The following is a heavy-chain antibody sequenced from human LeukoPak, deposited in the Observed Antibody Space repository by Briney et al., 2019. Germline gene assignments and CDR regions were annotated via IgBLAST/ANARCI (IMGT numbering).Heavy chain of an antibody. CDR3: ARAYYVAYFAY. Sequence: SETLSLTCAVYGGSFSGYYWSWVRQPPGKGLEWIGEINNSGSTNYNTSLKSGVTISVDTSKNQFSLKLSSVTAADTAVYYCARAYYVAYFAYWGQGTLVTVSS. V-gene: IGHV4-34*01. D-gene: IGHD3-10*02. J-gene: IGHJ4*02. CDR2: INNSGST. CDR1: GGSFSGYY.